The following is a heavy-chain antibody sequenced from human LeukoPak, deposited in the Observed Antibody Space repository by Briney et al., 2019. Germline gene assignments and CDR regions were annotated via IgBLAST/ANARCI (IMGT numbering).Heavy chain of an antibody. CDR3: VRYFLSQHNFDY. CDR1: GFTFSTYA. V-gene: IGHV3-30-3*01. Sequence: PGGSLRLSCAASGFTFSTYAMHGVRQAPGRGLEWVAVTSYDGSNKYYADSVKGRFTISRDNSKNTLYLQMDSLRAEDTAMYYFVRYFLSQHNFDYWGQGTLVTVSS. J-gene: IGHJ4*02. D-gene: IGHD3-9*01. CDR2: TSYDGSNK.